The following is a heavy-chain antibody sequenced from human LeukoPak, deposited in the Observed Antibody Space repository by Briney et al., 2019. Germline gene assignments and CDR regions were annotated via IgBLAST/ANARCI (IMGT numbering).Heavy chain of an antibody. V-gene: IGHV3-20*04. CDR3: ARRHYYDSSGYSTYFDY. Sequence: PGGSLRLSCAASGFTFDDYGMSWVRQAPGKGLEWVSGINWNGGSTGYADSVKGRFTISRDNAKNSLYLQMNSLRAEDTALYYCARRHYYDSSGYSTYFDYWGQGTLVTVSS. J-gene: IGHJ4*02. CDR1: GFTFDDYG. D-gene: IGHD3-22*01. CDR2: INWNGGST.